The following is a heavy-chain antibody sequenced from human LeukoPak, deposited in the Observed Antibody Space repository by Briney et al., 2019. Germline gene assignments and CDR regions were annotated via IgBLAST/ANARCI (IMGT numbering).Heavy chain of an antibody. D-gene: IGHD3-10*02. CDR2: ISFGGDRT. V-gene: IGHV3-23*01. Sequence: GGSLRLSCAASGLIFSNYVMIWVRLAPGRGLEGVSSISFGGDRTYYADSVKGRFTISRDNSKNTLYLQMSGLRVEDTAVYYCAKIRVPQLSSYYYGMDVWGKGTTVTVSS. J-gene: IGHJ6*04. CDR3: AKIRVPQLSSYYYGMDV. CDR1: GLIFSNYV.